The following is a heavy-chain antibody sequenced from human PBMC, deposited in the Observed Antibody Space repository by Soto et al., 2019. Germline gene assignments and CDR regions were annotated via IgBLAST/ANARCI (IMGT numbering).Heavy chain of an antibody. D-gene: IGHD3-22*01. V-gene: IGHV3-23*01. CDR2: ISGSGGST. CDR3: ATALLLYYFDY. J-gene: IGHJ4*02. CDR1: GFTFSSYA. Sequence: EVQLLESGGGLVQPGGSLRLSCAASGFTFSSYAISWVLQAPGKGLEWVSAISGSGGSTYYADSVKGRFTISRDNSKNTLYLRMNSLRAEDTAVYYCATALLLYYFDYWGQGTLVTVSS.